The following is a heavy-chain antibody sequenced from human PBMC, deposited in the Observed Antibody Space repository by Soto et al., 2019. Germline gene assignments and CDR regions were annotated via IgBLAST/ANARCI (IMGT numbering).Heavy chain of an antibody. D-gene: IGHD5-18*01. Sequence: QVQLVQSGAEVKKPGSSVKVSCKASGGTFSSYAISWVRQAPGQGLEWMGGIIPIFGTANYAQKFQGRVTITADESTRTAYMELSSLRSEDTAVYYCARERYSYGHPLGYYGMDVWGQGTTVTVSS. CDR3: ARERYSYGHPLGYYGMDV. J-gene: IGHJ6*02. CDR2: IIPIFGTA. CDR1: GGTFSSYA. V-gene: IGHV1-69*12.